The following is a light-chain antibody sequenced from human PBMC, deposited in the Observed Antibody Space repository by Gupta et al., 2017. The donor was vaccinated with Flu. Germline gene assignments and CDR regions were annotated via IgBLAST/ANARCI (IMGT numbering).Light chain of an antibody. Sequence: EIVLTQSPGLLSLSPGERATLSCRASQSVSSSYLAWYQHKPGQAHRLLIYGASSRATGIPDRFSGSGCGTDFTLTISRLEPEDFAVYYCQQYGSSPLTFGGGTKVEIK. CDR2: GAS. CDR1: QSVSSSY. J-gene: IGKJ4*01. CDR3: QQYGSSPLT. V-gene: IGKV3-20*01.